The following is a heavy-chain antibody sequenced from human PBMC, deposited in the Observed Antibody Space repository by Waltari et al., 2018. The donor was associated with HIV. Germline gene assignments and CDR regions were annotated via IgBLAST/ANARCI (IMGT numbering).Heavy chain of an antibody. Sequence: QVQLQQWGAGLLKPSETLSLTCAVYGGSFSGYYWSWIRQPPGKGLEWIGEINHSGSTNYNPSLKSRVTISVDTSKNQFSLKLSSVTAADTAVYYCARGLRYSNPRGNVDYWGQGTLVTVSS. D-gene: IGHD4-4*01. CDR3: ARGLRYSNPRGNVDY. V-gene: IGHV4-34*01. CDR1: GGSFSGYY. J-gene: IGHJ4*02. CDR2: INHSGST.